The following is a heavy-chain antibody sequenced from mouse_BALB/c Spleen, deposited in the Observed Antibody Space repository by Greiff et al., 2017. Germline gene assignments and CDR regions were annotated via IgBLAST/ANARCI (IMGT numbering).Heavy chain of an antibody. CDR2: IYPGNVNT. J-gene: IGHJ4*01. CDR1: GYTFTSYY. V-gene: IGHV1S56*01. Sequence: VKLQQSGPELVKPGASVRISCKASGYTFTSYYIHWVKQRPGQGLEWIGWIYPGNVNTKYNEKFKGKATLTADKSSSTAYMQLSSLTSEDSAVYFCARGGRYDYGDAMDYWGQGTSVTVSS. CDR3: ARGGRYDYGDAMDY. D-gene: IGHD2-4*01.